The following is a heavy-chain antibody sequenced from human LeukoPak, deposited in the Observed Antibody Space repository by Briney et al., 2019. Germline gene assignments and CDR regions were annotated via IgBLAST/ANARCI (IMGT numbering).Heavy chain of an antibody. CDR1: GFAFSSYW. CDR3: AKVGGIQLWSNFDY. J-gene: IGHJ4*02. Sequence: PGGSLRLSCAASGFAFSSYWMSWVRQAPGKGLEWVANIKQEGTEKYYVDSVKGRFTISRDNAKNSLYLQMNSLRAEDTALYYCAKVGGIQLWSNFDYWGQGTLVTVSS. CDR2: IKQEGTEK. D-gene: IGHD5-18*01. V-gene: IGHV3-7*03.